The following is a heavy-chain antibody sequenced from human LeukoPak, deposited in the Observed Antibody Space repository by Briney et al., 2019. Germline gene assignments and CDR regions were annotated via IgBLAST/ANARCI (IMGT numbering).Heavy chain of an antibody. CDR3: ARGYCSGGSCGRKAWFDP. D-gene: IGHD2-15*01. CDR1: GGSISSGDYY. Sequence: SETLSLTCTVSGGSISSGDYYWSWIRQPPGKGLEWIGYIYYSGSIYYNPSLKSRVTISVDTSKNQFSLKLSSVTAADTAVYYCARGYCSGGSCGRKAWFDPWGQGTLVTVSS. CDR2: IYYSGSI. V-gene: IGHV4-30-4*01. J-gene: IGHJ5*02.